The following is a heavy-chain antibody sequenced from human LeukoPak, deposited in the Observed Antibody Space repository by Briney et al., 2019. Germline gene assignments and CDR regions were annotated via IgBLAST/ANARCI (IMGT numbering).Heavy chain of an antibody. CDR1: GFTFSNFA. CDR3: ASQRRVDLGFAFNL. CDR2: IYSGGSA. D-gene: IGHD3-9*01. V-gene: IGHV3-66*04. Sequence: GGSLRLSCAASGFTFSNFAMNWVRQAPGKGLEWVSVIYSGGSAYYADSVKGRFAISRDNSKNTLYLQMNSLRADDTAAYYCASQRRVDLGFAFNLWGQGTMVTVSS. J-gene: IGHJ3*01.